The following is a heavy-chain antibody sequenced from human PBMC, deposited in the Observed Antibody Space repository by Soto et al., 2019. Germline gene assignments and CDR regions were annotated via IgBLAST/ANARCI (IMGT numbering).Heavy chain of an antibody. V-gene: IGHV1-2*04. Sequence: QVQLVQSGAEVKKPGASVKVSCKASGYTFTGYYMHWVRQAPGQGLEWMGWINPNSGCTNYAQKFQGWVTMTKDTSISTAYMELSRLRSDDTAVYYCARGRRIKYCSSTSCYDPLDAFDIWGQGTMVTVSS. CDR2: INPNSGCT. CDR1: GYTFTGYY. D-gene: IGHD2-2*01. J-gene: IGHJ3*02. CDR3: ARGRRIKYCSSTSCYDPLDAFDI.